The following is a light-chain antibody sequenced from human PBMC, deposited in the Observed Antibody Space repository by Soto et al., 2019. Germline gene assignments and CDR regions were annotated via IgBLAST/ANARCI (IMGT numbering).Light chain of an antibody. J-gene: IGKJ1*01. CDR3: QQSYSTPPGT. V-gene: IGKV1-39*01. CDR2: AAS. Sequence: DIQMTQPPSSLSASVGDRVTITCRASQSISSYLNWYQQKPGKAPKLLIYAASSLQSGVPSRFSGSGSGTDFTLTISSLQPEDFATYYCQQSYSTPPGTFGQGTKVDIK. CDR1: QSISSY.